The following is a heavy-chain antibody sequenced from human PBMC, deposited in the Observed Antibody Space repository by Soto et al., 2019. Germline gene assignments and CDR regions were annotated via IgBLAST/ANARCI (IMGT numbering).Heavy chain of an antibody. CDR3: ARDGGSGTVTTLDY. CDR1: GFTFTLYA. J-gene: IGHJ4*02. Sequence: QVQLVESGGGVVQPGRSLRLSCAASGFTFTLYAMHWVRQAPGKGLEWVAVISYDGNNKYYADSVKGRFTISRDNSKNPVYMQVNSLRAEDTAVYYCARDGGSGTVTTLDYWGQGTLVTVSS. V-gene: IGHV3-30-3*01. D-gene: IGHD4-17*01. CDR2: ISYDGNNK.